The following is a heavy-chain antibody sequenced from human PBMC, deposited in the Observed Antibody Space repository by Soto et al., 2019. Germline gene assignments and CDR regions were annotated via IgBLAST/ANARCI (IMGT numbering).Heavy chain of an antibody. CDR3: ARDQSLSPWASIAARPYYYGMDV. CDR2: IYYSGST. J-gene: IGHJ6*02. CDR1: GGSISSGDYY. D-gene: IGHD6-6*01. Sequence: LSLTCTVSGGSISSGDYYWSWIRQPPGKGLEWIGYIYYSGSTYYNPSLKSRVTISVDTSKNQFSLKLSSVTAADTAVYYCARDQSLSPWASIAARPYYYGMDVWGQGTTVTVS. V-gene: IGHV4-30-4*01.